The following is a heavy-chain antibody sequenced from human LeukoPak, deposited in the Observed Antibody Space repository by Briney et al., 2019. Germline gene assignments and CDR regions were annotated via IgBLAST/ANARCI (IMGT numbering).Heavy chain of an antibody. CDR1: GDSISSGSYY. CDR3: ARTPALYAFDI. V-gene: IGHV4-61*02. CDR2: IYTSGST. Sequence: SETLSLTCTVSGDSISSGSYYWSWIRQPAGKGLEWIGRIYTSGSTNYNPSLKSRVTISVDTSKNQSSLKLSSVTAADTAVYYCARTPALYAFDIWGQGTVVTVSS. D-gene: IGHD2-15*01. J-gene: IGHJ3*02.